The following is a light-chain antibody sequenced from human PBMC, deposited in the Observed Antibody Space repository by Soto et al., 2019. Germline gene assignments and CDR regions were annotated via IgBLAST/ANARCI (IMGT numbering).Light chain of an antibody. J-gene: IGKJ5*01. CDR2: GAS. Sequence: IVMTQSPATLCLSPGERATLSCRASQSVSSNLAWYQQKPGQAPRLLIYGASTRATGIPARFSGSGSGTEFTLTISSLQSEDFAVYYGQQYKNWPPITVGQGTRLEI. CDR1: QSVSSN. CDR3: QQYKNWPPIT. V-gene: IGKV3-15*01.